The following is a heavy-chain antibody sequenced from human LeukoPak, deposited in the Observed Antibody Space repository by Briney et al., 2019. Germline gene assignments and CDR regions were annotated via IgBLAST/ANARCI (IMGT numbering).Heavy chain of an antibody. CDR1: GFTFSSYA. CDR2: ISNGGGAT. V-gene: IGHV3-23*01. J-gene: IGHJ4*02. CDR3: ARSSGWYG. Sequence: GGSLRLSCAASGFTFSSYAMSWVRQAPGKGLEWVSGISNGGGATYYADSVKGRFTISRDNSKNTLFLQMNSLRAEDTAVYYCARSSGWYGWGQGTLVTVSS. D-gene: IGHD6-19*01.